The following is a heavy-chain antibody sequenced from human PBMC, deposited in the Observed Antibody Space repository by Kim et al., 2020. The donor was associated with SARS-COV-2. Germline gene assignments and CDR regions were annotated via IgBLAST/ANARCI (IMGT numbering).Heavy chain of an antibody. CDR2: MNPNSGNT. V-gene: IGHV1-8*01. Sequence: ASVKVSCKASGYTFTSYDINWVRQATGQGLEWMGWMNPNSGNTGYAQKFQGRVTMTRNTSISTAYMELSSLRSEDTAVYYCASSILEGDYGVGAGIDYWGQGTLVTVSS. J-gene: IGHJ4*02. CDR1: GYTFTSYD. CDR3: ASSILEGDYGVGAGIDY. D-gene: IGHD4-17*01.